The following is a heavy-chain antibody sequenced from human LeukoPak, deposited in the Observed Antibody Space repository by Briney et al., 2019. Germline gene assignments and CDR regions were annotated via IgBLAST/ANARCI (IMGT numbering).Heavy chain of an antibody. CDR3: ARAVGAGYCSRTSCYINWFAP. V-gene: IGHV3-21*01. CDR1: GFTFRSYS. Sequence: PGGSLRLSCAASGFTFRSYSMNWVRQAPGKGLEWGSSISSSSSSYIYYADSVKGRFTISRDNAKNSLYLKMNSLRAEDTAVYYCARAVGAGYCSRTSCYINWFAPWGQGTLVTVSS. D-gene: IGHD2-2*03. J-gene: IGHJ5*02. CDR2: ISSSSSSYI.